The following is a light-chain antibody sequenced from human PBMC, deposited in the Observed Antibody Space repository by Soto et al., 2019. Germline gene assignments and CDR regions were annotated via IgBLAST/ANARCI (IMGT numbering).Light chain of an antibody. CDR1: QSVSSNY. J-gene: IGKJ1*01. V-gene: IGKV3-20*01. Sequence: EIVLTQSPGTLSLSAGDRATLSCRASQSVSSNYLAWYQQKPGQTPRLLIYGASSRATGIPDRFSGSGSGTAFPLTISRLEPEEFAVYYCQQSGSAPWTFGQGTKVEIK. CDR2: GAS. CDR3: QQSGSAPWT.